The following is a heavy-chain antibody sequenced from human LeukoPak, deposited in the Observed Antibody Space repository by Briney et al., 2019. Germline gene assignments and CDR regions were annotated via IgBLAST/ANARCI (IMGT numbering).Heavy chain of an antibody. CDR2: ISSSSSKM. CDR1: GFTFSSYS. CDR3: AREDGEGFDP. V-gene: IGHV3-21*01. Sequence: KTGGSLRLSCAASGFTFSSYSMNWVRQAPGKWLEWVSSISSSSSKMYYADSVKGRFTISRDNAKSSLYLQMNSLRAEDTAVYYCAREDGEGFDPWGQGTLVTVSS. J-gene: IGHJ5*02. D-gene: IGHD4-17*01.